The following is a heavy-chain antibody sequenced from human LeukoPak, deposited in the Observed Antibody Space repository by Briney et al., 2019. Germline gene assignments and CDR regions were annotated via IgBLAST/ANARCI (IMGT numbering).Heavy chain of an antibody. D-gene: IGHD3-10*01. CDR3: ARDPDYYGSGSYGDY. CDR1: GYTFTSYG. V-gene: IGHV1-18*01. CDR2: ISAYNGNT. J-gene: IGHJ4*02. Sequence: ASVKVSCEASGYTFTSYGISWVRQAPGQGLEWMGWISAYNGNTNYAQKLQGRVTMTTDTSTSTAYMELRSLRSDDTAVYYCARDPDYYGSGSYGDYWGQGTLVTVSS.